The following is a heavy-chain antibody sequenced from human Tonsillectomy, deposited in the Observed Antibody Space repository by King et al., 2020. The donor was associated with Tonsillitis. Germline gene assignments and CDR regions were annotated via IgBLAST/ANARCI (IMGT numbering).Heavy chain of an antibody. J-gene: IGHJ5*02. V-gene: IGHV4-34*01. CDR3: EASLYYDFWSGYNWFDP. CDR1: GGSFSAYY. CDR2: IHHSGTT. D-gene: IGHD3-3*01. Sequence: VQLQQWGAGLLKPSETLSLTCAVYGGSFSAYYWSWIRQPPGKGLEWIGEIHHSGTTNYNPSLKSRVTISVDMSKNQFSLRLKSVTAADTAVYYCEASLYYDFWSGYNWFDPWGQGTLAT.